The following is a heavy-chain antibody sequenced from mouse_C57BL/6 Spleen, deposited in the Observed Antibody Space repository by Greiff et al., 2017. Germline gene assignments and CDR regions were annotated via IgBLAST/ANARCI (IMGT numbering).Heavy chain of an antibody. J-gene: IGHJ4*01. CDR1: GFSFSSYA. V-gene: IGHV5-9-1*02. D-gene: IGHD2-1*01. CDR2: ISSGGDYI. CDR3: TKADIYCVNMDY. Sequence: EVQLVESGEGLVKPGGSLKLSCAASGFSFSSYAMSWVRQTPEKRLEWVAYISSGGDYICYADTVQGRFTISRDNARNTLYLQMSSLQSEDTAMYYCTKADIYCVNMDYWGQGTSVTVAA.